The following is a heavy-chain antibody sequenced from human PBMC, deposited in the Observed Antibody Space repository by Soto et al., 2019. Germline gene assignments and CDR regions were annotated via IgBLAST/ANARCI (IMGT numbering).Heavy chain of an antibody. J-gene: IGHJ6*02. Sequence: QVQLVQSGAEVKKPGSSVKVSCKASGGTFSSYAISWVRQAPGQGLEWMGGIIPIFGTANYAQKFQGRVTITADESTSTAYMELSSLRSEDTAVYYCARGGQVPAGGDYYYGMDVWGQGTTVTVSS. CDR3: ARGGQVPAGGDYYYGMDV. V-gene: IGHV1-69*12. D-gene: IGHD2-2*01. CDR2: IIPIFGTA. CDR1: GGTFSSYA.